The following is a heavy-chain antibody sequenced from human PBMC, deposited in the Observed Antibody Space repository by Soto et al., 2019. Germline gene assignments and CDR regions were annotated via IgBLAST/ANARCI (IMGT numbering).Heavy chain of an antibody. V-gene: IGHV5-10-1*01. Sequence: PGESLKISCKGSGCSFTSYWISWVRQMPGKGLEWMGRIDPSDSYTNYSPSFQGHVTISADKSISTAYLQWSSLKASDTAMYYCARAGSGWYLGNWFDPWGQGTLVTVSS. CDR2: IDPSDSYT. J-gene: IGHJ5*02. CDR1: GCSFTSYW. CDR3: ARAGSGWYLGNWFDP. D-gene: IGHD6-19*01.